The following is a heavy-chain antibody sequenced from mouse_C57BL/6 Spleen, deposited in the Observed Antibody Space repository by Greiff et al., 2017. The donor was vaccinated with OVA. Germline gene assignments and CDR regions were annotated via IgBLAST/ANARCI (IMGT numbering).Heavy chain of an antibody. Sequence: ESGPGLVKPSQSLYLTCSVTGYSITSGYYWNWIRQFPGNKLEWMGYISYDGSNNYNPSLKNRISITRDTSKNQFFLKLNSVTTEDTATYYCARGEDGYFPWFAYWGQGTLVTVSA. CDR3: ARGEDGYFPWFAY. J-gene: IGHJ3*01. CDR2: ISYDGSN. V-gene: IGHV3-6*01. CDR1: GYSITSGYY. D-gene: IGHD2-3*01.